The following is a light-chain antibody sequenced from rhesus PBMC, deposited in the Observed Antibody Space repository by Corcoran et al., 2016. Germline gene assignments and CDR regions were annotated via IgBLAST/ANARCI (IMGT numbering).Light chain of an antibody. CDR2: EAS. Sequence: DIQMTQSPSSLSASVGDRVTITCRASQGITNDFAWYQQKPGKTPKLRIYEASSLQSGIPSRFRGSGDGTDFTLTIRRLQPEDFASYYCQHYYSTPYSFGQGTKVEIK. CDR1: QGITND. J-gene: IGKJ2*01. V-gene: IGKV1-25*01. CDR3: QHYYSTPYS.